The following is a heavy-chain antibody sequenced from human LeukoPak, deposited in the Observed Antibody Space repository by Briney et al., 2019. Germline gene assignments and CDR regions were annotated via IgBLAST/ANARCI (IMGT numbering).Heavy chain of an antibody. D-gene: IGHD5-12*01. Sequence: SETLSLTCTVSGGSLSSYYWSWIRQPPGKGLEWIGYIYYSGSTNYNPSLKSRVTISVDTSKNQFSLKLSSVTAADTAVYYCARDRNSGYDLYYYYGMDVWGQGTTVTVSS. CDR3: ARDRNSGYDLYYYYGMDV. V-gene: IGHV4-59*01. CDR1: GGSLSSYY. J-gene: IGHJ6*02. CDR2: IYYSGST.